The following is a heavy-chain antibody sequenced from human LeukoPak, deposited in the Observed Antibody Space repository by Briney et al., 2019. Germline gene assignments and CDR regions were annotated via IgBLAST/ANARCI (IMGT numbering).Heavy chain of an antibody. V-gene: IGHV3-74*01. CDR2: VNNDGSST. Sequence: GGSLRLSCGASGFSFSSYWMHWVRHAPGKGLMWVSRVNNDGSSTTYADSVEGRFTISRDNARNTLYLQMNSLRAEDTAVYYCARSSYPYYFDYWGQETLVTVSS. D-gene: IGHD6-19*01. J-gene: IGHJ4*02. CDR1: GFSFSSYW. CDR3: ARSSYPYYFDY.